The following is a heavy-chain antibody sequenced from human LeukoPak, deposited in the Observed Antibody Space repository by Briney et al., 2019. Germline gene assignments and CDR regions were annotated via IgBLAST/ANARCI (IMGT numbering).Heavy chain of an antibody. CDR3: ARDRYCSSTSCYFWSGYFYYYYGMDV. V-gene: IGHV1-18*04. J-gene: IGHJ6*02. D-gene: IGHD2-2*01. CDR2: ISAYNGNT. Sequence: GASVKVSCKASGYTFTSNYIHWVRQAPGQGLEWMGWISAYNGNTNYAQKLQGRVTMTTGTSTSTAYMELRSLRSDDTAVYYCARDRYCSSTSCYFWSGYFYYYYGMDVWGQGTTVTVSS. CDR1: GYTFTSNY.